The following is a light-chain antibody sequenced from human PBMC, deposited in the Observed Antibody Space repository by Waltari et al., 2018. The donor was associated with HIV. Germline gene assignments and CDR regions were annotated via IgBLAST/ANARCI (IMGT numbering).Light chain of an antibody. CDR3: ISYRSGFTLM. V-gene: IGLV2-14*01. J-gene: IGLJ3*02. CDR2: EVT. Sequence: QSALTQPASVSGSPGQSITISCTGTSFDVGDYNYVSWYHQHHGKAPKLLIYEVTHRPSGVSNRFSCSKSGNTASLTISGLQAEDEADYYCISYRSGFTLMCGGGTKLTVL. CDR1: SFDVGDYNY.